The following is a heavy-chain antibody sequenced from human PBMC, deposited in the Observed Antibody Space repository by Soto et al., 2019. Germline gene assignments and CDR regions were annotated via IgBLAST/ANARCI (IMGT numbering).Heavy chain of an antibody. CDR1: GGTFSSYT. D-gene: IGHD3-22*01. J-gene: IGHJ3*02. CDR2: IIPILGIA. Sequence: SVKVSCKASGGTFSSYTISWVRQAPGQGLEWMGRIIPILGIANYAQKFQGRVTITADKSTSTAYMELSSLRSEDTAVYYCATALDYYDSSGPGAFDIWGQGTMVTVSS. CDR3: ATALDYYDSSGPGAFDI. V-gene: IGHV1-69*02.